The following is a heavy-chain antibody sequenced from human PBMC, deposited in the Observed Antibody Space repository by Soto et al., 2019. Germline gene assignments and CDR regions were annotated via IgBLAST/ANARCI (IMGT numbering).Heavy chain of an antibody. CDR3: ARGFQSSFGY. Sequence: SLRLSCAASGFTVSNSYMSWVRQAPVKGLEWVPVIYSGGSTYYADSVKGRFTISRDSSKNTLYLQMNSLRAEDTAVYYCARGFQSSFGYWGQGTQVTVS. J-gene: IGHJ4*02. V-gene: IGHV3-53*01. D-gene: IGHD2-21*01. CDR1: GFTVSNSY. CDR2: IYSGGST.